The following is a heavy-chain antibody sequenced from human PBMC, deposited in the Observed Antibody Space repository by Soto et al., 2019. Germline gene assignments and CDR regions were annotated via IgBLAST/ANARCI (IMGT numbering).Heavy chain of an antibody. V-gene: IGHV3-9*01. J-gene: IGHJ5*02. CDR3: AKGIPSHFCILTSCNHNWFDP. CDR2: IVGPGRNI. Sequence: EVQLVESGGGWVQLAGSWPLSFAALGFSFDVNALHGVGQVPRRGLGWVQGIVGPGRNIGFADSVKGRFTISRDNAKNSVYLQMNSLRAEDTALYYCAKGIPSHFCILTSCNHNWFDPWGQGPLVTVSS. CDR1: GFSFDVNA. D-gene: IGHD2-2*01.